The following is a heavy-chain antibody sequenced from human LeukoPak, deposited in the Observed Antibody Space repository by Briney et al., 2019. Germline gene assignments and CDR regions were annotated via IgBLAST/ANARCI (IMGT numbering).Heavy chain of an antibody. CDR3: ARRGDYGDYRYYYGMDV. CDR1: GGSISSSSYY. V-gene: IGHV4-61*05. J-gene: IGHJ6*02. CDR2: IYYSGST. Sequence: SETLSLTCTVSGGSISSSSYYWSWIRQPPGKGLEWIGYIYYSGSTNYNPSLKSRVTISVDTSKNQFSLKLSSVTAADTAEYYCARRGDYGDYRYYYGMDVWGQGTTVTVSS. D-gene: IGHD4-17*01.